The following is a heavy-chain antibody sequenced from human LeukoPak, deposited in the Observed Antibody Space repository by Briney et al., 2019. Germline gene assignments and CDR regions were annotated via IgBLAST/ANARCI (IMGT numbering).Heavy chain of an antibody. D-gene: IGHD2-15*01. CDR2: IYTSGST. Sequence: SETLSLTRTVSGGSISSGSYYWSWIRQPAGKGLEWIGRIYTSGSTNYNPSLKSRVTISVDTSKNQFSLKLSSVTAADTAVYYCARGRGWTGYYFDYWGQGTLVTVSS. CDR3: ARGRGWTGYYFDY. J-gene: IGHJ4*02. V-gene: IGHV4-61*02. CDR1: GGSISSGSYY.